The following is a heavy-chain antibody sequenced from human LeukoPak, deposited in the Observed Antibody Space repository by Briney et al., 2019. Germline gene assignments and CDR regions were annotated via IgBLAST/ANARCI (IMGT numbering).Heavy chain of an antibody. CDR3: ANDLGWIQLNLG. J-gene: IGHJ4*02. D-gene: IGHD5-18*01. Sequence: GGSLRLSCAASGFSVSSNYINWVRQAPGKGLEWVSVIYSGGTTYYADSVKGRFTISRDNSKNTVYLQMNSLRVDDTAVYYCANDLGWIQLNLGRGQGTLVTVSS. CDR1: GFSVSSNY. V-gene: IGHV3-53*01. CDR2: IYSGGTT.